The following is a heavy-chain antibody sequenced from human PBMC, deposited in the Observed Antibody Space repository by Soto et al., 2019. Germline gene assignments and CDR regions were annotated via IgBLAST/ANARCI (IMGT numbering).Heavy chain of an antibody. D-gene: IGHD5-12*01. J-gene: IGHJ4*02. CDR1: GFTFSSYG. CDR2: IWYDGSTK. CDR3: AGGRGYNYHDCYY. Sequence: QVQLVESGGGVVQPGRSLRLSCAASGFTFSSYGMHWVRQAPGKGLGWVAVIWYDGSTKYYADSVKGRFTISRDDSKNTPYRQMNSLRAGDTAVYYCAGGRGYNYHDCYYLGQGTLVTVSS. V-gene: IGHV3-33*01.